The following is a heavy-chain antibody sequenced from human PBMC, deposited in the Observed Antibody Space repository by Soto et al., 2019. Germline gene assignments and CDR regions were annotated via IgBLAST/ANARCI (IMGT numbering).Heavy chain of an antibody. CDR3: ARARKGYCSGGSCYRSSCYYYYGRDV. CDR2: IIPIFGTA. CDR1: GGTFSSYA. V-gene: IGHV1-69*01. D-gene: IGHD2-15*01. J-gene: IGHJ6*02. Sequence: QVQLVQSGAEVKKPGSSVKVSCKASGGTFSSYAISWVRQAPGQGLEWMGGIIPIFGTANYAQKFQGRVTITADESTSTAYMELSSLRSEDTAVEYCARARKGYCSGGSCYRSSCYYYYGRDVWGQGTTVTVSS.